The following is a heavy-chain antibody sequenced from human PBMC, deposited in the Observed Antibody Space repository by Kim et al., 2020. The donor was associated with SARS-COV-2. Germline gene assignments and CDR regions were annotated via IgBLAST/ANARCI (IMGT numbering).Heavy chain of an antibody. CDR1: GVSITSRSYY. CDR3: ARPTFDYSGRSQLDDPAEI. D-gene: IGHD4-4*01. V-gene: IGHV4-39*01. J-gene: IGHJ3*02. CDR2: MYYGGST. Sequence: SETLSLTCTVSGVSITSRSYYWGWISQPPGKGLEWIGSMYYGGSTYYNPSLESRVSISVDTSKNQFSLSLSSVTAADTAVYYCARPTFDYSGRSQLDDPAEIWGQGAMVTVSS.